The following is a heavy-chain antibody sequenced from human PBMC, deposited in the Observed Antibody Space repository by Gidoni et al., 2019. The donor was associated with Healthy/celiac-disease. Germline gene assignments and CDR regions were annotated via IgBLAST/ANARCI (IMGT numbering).Heavy chain of an antibody. V-gene: IGHV3-48*03. CDR1: GFTFSSYE. CDR2: ISSSGSTI. Sequence: EVQLVESGGGLVQPGGSLRLSCAASGFTFSSYEMNWVRQAPGKGLEWVSYISSSGSTIYYADSVKGRFTISRDNAKNSLYLQMNSLRAEDTAVYYCARDAGGSEHYYGMDVWGQGTTVTVSS. D-gene: IGHD2-8*02. CDR3: ARDAGGSEHYYGMDV. J-gene: IGHJ6*02.